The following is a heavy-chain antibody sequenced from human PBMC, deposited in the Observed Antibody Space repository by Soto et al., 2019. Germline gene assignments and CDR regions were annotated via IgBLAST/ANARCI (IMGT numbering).Heavy chain of an antibody. CDR3: AHSIAELLTSVGGWFDP. Sequence: QITLKESGPTLVKPTQTLTLTCTFSGFSLSTSGVGVGWIRQPPGKALEWLALIYWDDDKRYSPSLKSRLTITKDTSKNQVVLTMTNMDPVDTATYYCAHSIAELLTSVGGWFDPWGQGTLVTVSS. CDR2: IYWDDDK. D-gene: IGHD6-13*01. V-gene: IGHV2-5*02. J-gene: IGHJ5*02. CDR1: GFSLSTSGVG.